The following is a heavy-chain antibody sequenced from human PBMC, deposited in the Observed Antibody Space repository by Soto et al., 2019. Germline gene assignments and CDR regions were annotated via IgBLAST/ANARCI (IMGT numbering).Heavy chain of an antibody. CDR3: ARESEDLTSNFDY. J-gene: IGHJ4*02. V-gene: IGHV3-21*06. CDR2: ISSTTNYI. CDR1: GFTFTRFS. Sequence: EVQLVESGGGLVKPGGSMRLSCAASGFTFTRFSMNWVRQAPGKGLEWVSSISSTTNYIYYGDSMKGRLTISRDNAKNSLYLEMNSLRAEDTTVYYCARESEDLTSNFDYWGQGTLVTVSS.